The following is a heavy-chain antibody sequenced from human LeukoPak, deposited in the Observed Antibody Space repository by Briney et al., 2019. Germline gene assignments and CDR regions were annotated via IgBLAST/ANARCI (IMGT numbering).Heavy chain of an antibody. CDR3: ARSPSGSIVRLVADPFDY. D-gene: IGHD2/OR15-2a*01. J-gene: IGHJ4*02. CDR1: GGSISGYH. Sequence: SETLSLTCNVSGGSISGYHWSWIRQPPGKGLEWLGYIYYSGSSNYNPSLKSRVTISVDTSKNQFSLKLSSVTAADTAVYYCARSPSGSIVRLVADPFDYWGQGTLVTVSS. CDR2: IYYSGSS. V-gene: IGHV4-59*12.